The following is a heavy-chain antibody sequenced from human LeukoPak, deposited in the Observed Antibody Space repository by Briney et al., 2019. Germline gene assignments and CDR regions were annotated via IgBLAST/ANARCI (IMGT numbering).Heavy chain of an antibody. Sequence: GESLKISCQGFGYTFSSYWIGWVRQMPGKGPEWMGVIDPGDSETRYSPSFQGQVTISADRSISSAYLQWSSLKASDTAMYYCATRLRSGTLDGFDIWGQGTMVTVSS. CDR3: ATRLRSGTLDGFDI. CDR2: IDPGDSET. V-gene: IGHV5-51*01. J-gene: IGHJ3*02. D-gene: IGHD4-17*01. CDR1: GYTFSSYW.